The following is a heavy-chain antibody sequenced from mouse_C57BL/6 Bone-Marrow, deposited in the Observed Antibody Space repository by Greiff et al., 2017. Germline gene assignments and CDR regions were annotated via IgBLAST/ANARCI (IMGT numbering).Heavy chain of an antibody. Sequence: QVHVKQSGAELVKPGASVKLSCKASGYTFTEYTIHWVKQRSGQGLEWIGWFYPGSGSIKYNEKFKDKATLTADKSSSTVYMELSRLTSEDSAVXFCARHEEDYSVFAYWGQGTLVTVSA. V-gene: IGHV1-62-2*01. J-gene: IGHJ3*01. CDR1: GYTFTEYT. D-gene: IGHD1-1*01. CDR3: ARHEEDYSVFAY. CDR2: FYPGSGSI.